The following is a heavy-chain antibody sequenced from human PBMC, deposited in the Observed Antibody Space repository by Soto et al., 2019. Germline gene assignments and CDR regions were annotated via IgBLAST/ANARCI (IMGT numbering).Heavy chain of an antibody. CDR2: IYYSGST. CDR1: GGSISSSY. V-gene: IGHV4-59*01. D-gene: IGHD3-3*01. Sequence: ASETLSLTCTVSGGSISSSYWSWIRQPPGKGLEWIGYIYYSGSTNHNPSLESRLTISVDTSKNQFSLKLSSVTAADTAVYFCARVHQIFGVVIPRAAFDIWGQGTMVTVSS. J-gene: IGHJ3*02. CDR3: ARVHQIFGVVIPRAAFDI.